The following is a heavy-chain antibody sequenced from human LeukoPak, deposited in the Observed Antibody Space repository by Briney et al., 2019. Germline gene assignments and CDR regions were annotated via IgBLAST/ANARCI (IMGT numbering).Heavy chain of an antibody. CDR1: GFTFSSYG. CDR3: ARVRYGNYFDY. V-gene: IGHV3-7*04. D-gene: IGHD3-16*02. CDR2: IKPDGTEK. Sequence: GGSLRLSCAASGFTFSSYGMHWVRQPPGKGLEWVVNIKPDGTEKYYVDSLKSRFTVSRENAKNSLYLQMSSLRAEDTAVYYCARVRYGNYFDYWGQGTLVTVSS. J-gene: IGHJ4*02.